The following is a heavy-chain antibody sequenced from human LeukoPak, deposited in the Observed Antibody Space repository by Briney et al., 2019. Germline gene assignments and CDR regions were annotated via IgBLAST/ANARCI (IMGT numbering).Heavy chain of an antibody. J-gene: IGHJ4*02. Sequence: PSETLSLTCAVSGGSISSSNWWSWVRQPPGKGLEWIGEIYHSGSTNYNPSLKSRVTISVDTSKNQFSLKLSSVTAADTAVYYCARVYYYDSSGYYFLDYWGQGTLVTVSS. CDR2: IYHSGST. V-gene: IGHV4-4*02. D-gene: IGHD3-22*01. CDR1: GGSISSSNW. CDR3: ARVYYYDSSGYYFLDY.